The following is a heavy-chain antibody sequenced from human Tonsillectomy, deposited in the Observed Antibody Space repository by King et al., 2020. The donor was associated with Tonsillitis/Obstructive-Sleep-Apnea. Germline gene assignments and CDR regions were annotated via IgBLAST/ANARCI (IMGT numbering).Heavy chain of an antibody. J-gene: IGHJ2*01. Sequence: VQLVESGAEVKKPGASVKVSCKASGYTFTSYGISWVRQAPGQGLEWMGWISAYNGDTHSAQKLQGRVTMTTPTSASTAYMELRSLRSDDTAVYYCARVDGSSGYSDWYFDIWGRGTLVTVSS. CDR3: ARVDGSSGYSDWYFDI. V-gene: IGHV1-18*01. D-gene: IGHD3-22*01. CDR1: GYTFTSYG. CDR2: ISAYNGDT.